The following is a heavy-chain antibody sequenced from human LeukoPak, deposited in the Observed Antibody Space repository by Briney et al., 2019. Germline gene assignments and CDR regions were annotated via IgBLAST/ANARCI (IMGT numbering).Heavy chain of an antibody. D-gene: IGHD3-3*01. Sequence: TGGSLRLSCAASGFTFSSYSMNWVRQAPGKGLEWVSSISSSSSYIYYADSVKGRFTISRDNAKNSLYLQMNSLRAEDTAVYYCARDPPHDYDFWSGSELNWFDPWGQGTLVTVSS. CDR2: ISSSSSYI. CDR1: GFTFSSYS. CDR3: ARDPPHDYDFWSGSELNWFDP. V-gene: IGHV3-21*01. J-gene: IGHJ5*02.